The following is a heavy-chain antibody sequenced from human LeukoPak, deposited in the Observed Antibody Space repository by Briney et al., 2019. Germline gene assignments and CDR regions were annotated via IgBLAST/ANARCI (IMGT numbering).Heavy chain of an antibody. CDR3: AREQLTGRAFDF. D-gene: IGHD1-1*01. CDR1: GYTFTGYH. CDR2: LNPESGDT. V-gene: IGHV1-2*02. Sequence: ASVKVSCEASGYTFTGYHMYWVRQAPGQGLEWMGRLNPESGDTSYAQNFQGRVTITRDTSINSAYMELSRLRSDDTAMYYCAREQLTGRAFDFWGQGTVVTVSS. J-gene: IGHJ3*01.